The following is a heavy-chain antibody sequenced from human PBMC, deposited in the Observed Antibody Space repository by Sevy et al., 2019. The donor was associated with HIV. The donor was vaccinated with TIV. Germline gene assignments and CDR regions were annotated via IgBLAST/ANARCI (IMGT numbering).Heavy chain of an antibody. Sequence: GGSLRLSCAASGFTFENYWMTWVRQAPGKGLEGVANIKPDGSESYYLDSVKGRFTFSRDNTKNSLFLQMNNMKAEDTAIYYCARSGGYGWDFWGQGTMVTVSS. J-gene: IGHJ6*02. CDR3: ARSGGYGWDF. CDR1: GFTFENYW. CDR2: IKPDGSES. V-gene: IGHV3-7*01. D-gene: IGHD3-10*01.